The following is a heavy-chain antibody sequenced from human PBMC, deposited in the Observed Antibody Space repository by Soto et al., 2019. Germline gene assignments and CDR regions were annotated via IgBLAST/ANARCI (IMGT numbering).Heavy chain of an antibody. CDR2: IDWDDDK. V-gene: IGHV2-70*01. CDR1: GFSLSTSGMC. J-gene: IGHJ6*02. CDR3: ARILHSGSYYYGMDV. Sequence: GPTLVNPTQTLTLTCTFSGFSLSTSGMCVSWIRQPPGKALEWLALIDWDDDKYYSTSLKTRLTISKDTSKNQVVLTMTNMDPVDTATYYCARILHSGSYYYGMDVWGQGTTVTVSS. D-gene: IGHD6-19*01.